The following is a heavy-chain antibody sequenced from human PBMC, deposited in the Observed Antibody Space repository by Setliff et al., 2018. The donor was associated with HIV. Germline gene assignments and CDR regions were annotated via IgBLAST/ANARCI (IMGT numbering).Heavy chain of an antibody. CDR1: GDSISSGSYY. CDR2: IHTTGST. J-gene: IGHJ5*02. Sequence: SETLSLTCSVSGDSISSGSYYWSWIRLPAGKGLEWIGQIHTTGSTNYNPSLQSRVTISIDTSKNQFSLKLNSVTATDTAVYYCAKRTFGSGRFDPWGQGTLVTVSS. V-gene: IGHV4-61*09. CDR3: AKRTFGSGRFDP. D-gene: IGHD3-16*01.